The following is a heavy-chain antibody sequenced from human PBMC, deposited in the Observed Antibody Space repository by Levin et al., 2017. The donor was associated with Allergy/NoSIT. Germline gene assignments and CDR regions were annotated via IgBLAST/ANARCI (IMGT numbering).Heavy chain of an antibody. D-gene: IGHD1-26*01. Sequence: PGGSLRLSCAASGFTFTSYTMTWVRQAPGRGLEWVSTLRYSGDTTHYADSVKGRFTIPRDVSRDTLFLQMNSLRPEDTAVYYCAKGVSSGSPYRAFDMWGQGTMVTVSS. CDR3: AKGVSSGSPYRAFDM. CDR1: GFTFTSYT. CDR2: LRYSGDTT. J-gene: IGHJ3*02. V-gene: IGHV3-23*01.